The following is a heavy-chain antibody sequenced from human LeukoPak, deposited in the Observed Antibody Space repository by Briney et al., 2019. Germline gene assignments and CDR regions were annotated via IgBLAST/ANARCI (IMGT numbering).Heavy chain of an antibody. CDR2: IYYSGST. V-gene: IGHV4-39*01. D-gene: IGHD3-3*01. Sequence: PSETLSLTCTVSGGSISSSSYYWGWIRQPPGKGLEWIGSIYYSGSTYYNPSLKSRVTISVDTSKNQFSLKLSSVTAADTAVYYCARPERFSRAVDAFDIWGQGTMVTVSS. CDR1: GGSISSSSYY. CDR3: ARPERFSRAVDAFDI. J-gene: IGHJ3*02.